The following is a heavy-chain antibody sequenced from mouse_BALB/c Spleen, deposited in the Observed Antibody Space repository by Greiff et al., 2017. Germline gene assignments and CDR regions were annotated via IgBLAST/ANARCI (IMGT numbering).Heavy chain of an antibody. CDR2: ISDGGSYT. J-gene: IGHJ1*01. CDR1: GFTFSDYY. Sequence: EVQLVESGGGLVKPGGSLKLSCAASGFTFSDYYMYWVRQTPEKRLEWVATISDGGSYTYYPDSVKGRFTISRDNAKNNLYLQMSSLKSEDTAMYYCARDYYGSSRYFDVWGAGTTVTVSS. CDR3: ARDYYGSSRYFDV. V-gene: IGHV5-4*02. D-gene: IGHD1-1*01.